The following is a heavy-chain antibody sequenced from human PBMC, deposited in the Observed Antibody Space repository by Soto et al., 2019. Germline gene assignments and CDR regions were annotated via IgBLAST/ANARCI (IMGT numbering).Heavy chain of an antibody. D-gene: IGHD3-10*01. CDR2: ISAYNGNT. CDR3: ARGVVTMVRGVIITTDDAFDI. J-gene: IGHJ3*02. CDR1: GYTFTRYG. V-gene: IGHV1-18*01. Sequence: ASVKGSCKASGYTFTRYGVSWVRQAPGQGLEWMGWISAYNGNTNYAQKLQGRVTMTTDTSTSTAYMELRSLRSDDTAVYYCARGVVTMVRGVIITTDDAFDIWGQGTMVTVSS.